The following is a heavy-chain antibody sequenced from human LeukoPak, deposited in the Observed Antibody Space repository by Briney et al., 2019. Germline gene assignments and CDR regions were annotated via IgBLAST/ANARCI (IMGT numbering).Heavy chain of an antibody. D-gene: IGHD3-3*01. V-gene: IGHV3-30*04. CDR1: GFTFNSYA. J-gene: IGHJ6*02. Sequence: PGGSLRLSCAASGFTFNSYAMHWVRQAPGKGLEWVAVISYDGSNKYYADSVKGRFTISRDNSKNTLYLQMNSLRAEDTAVYYCARETVYLEYYYGMDVWGQGTTVTVSS. CDR3: ARETVYLEYYYGMDV. CDR2: ISYDGSNK.